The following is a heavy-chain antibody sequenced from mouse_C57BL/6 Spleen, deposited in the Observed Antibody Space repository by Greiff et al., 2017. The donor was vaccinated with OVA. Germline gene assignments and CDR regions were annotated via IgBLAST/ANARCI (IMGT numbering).Heavy chain of an antibody. J-gene: IGHJ3*01. CDR3: TKGPIWFAY. V-gene: IGHV14-4*01. D-gene: IGHD6-5*01. CDR2: IDPENGDT. Sequence: EVQLQQSGAELVRPGASVKLSCTASGFNITDDYMHWVKQRPEQGLEWIGWIDPENGDTEYASKFQGKATITADTSSNTAYLQLSSLTSEDTAVYYCTKGPIWFAYWGQGTLVTVSA. CDR1: GFNITDDY.